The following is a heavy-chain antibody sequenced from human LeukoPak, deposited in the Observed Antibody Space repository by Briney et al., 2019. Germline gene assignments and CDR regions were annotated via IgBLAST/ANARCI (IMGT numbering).Heavy chain of an antibody. Sequence: GESLKISCKGSGYSFTNNWIGWVRQMPGKGLEWMGIISPVNSDTRYSPSFQGQVTISADKSISTAYLQWSSLKASDTAMYYCARQDPITINRFDPWGQGTLVTVSS. CDR1: GYSFTNNW. V-gene: IGHV5-51*01. CDR3: ARQDPITINRFDP. CDR2: ISPVNSDT. D-gene: IGHD3-3*01. J-gene: IGHJ5*02.